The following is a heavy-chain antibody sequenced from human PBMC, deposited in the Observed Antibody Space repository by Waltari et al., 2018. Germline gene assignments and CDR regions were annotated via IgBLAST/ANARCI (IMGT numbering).Heavy chain of an antibody. CDR2: IYYCGST. J-gene: IGHJ4*02. Sequence: QVQLQESGPGLVKPSETLSLTCTVSGGSISSHYWSWIRQPPGKGLEWIGYIYYCGSTNSNPSLKSRVTISVDTSKNQFSLKLSSVTAADTAVYYCARDGRPQGLSGFDYWGQGTLVTVSS. V-gene: IGHV4-59*11. D-gene: IGHD2-15*01. CDR1: GGSISSHY. CDR3: ARDGRPQGLSGFDY.